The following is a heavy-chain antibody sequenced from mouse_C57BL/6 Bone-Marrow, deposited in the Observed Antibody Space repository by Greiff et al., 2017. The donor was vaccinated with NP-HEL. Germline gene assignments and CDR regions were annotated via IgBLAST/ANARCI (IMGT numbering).Heavy chain of an antibody. J-gene: IGHJ4*01. CDR1: GYTFTSYW. V-gene: IGHV1-61*01. CDR3: ARGCYLLAGSSYYYAMDY. CDR2: IYPSDSET. Sequence: QVQLQQPGAELVRPGSSVKLSCKASGYTFTSYWMDWVKQRPGQGLEWIGNIYPSDSETHYNQKFKDKATLTVDKSSSTAYMQRSSLTSEDSAVYYCARGCYLLAGSSYYYAMDYWGQGTSVTVSS. D-gene: IGHD1-1*01.